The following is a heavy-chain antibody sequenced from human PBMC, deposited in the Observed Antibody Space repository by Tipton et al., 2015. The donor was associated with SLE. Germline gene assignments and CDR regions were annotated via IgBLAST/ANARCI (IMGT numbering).Heavy chain of an antibody. CDR1: GFTFSSYG. CDR2: IWYDGSNK. D-gene: IGHD2-21*01. V-gene: IGHV3-33*01. Sequence: SGFTFSSYGMHWVRQAPGKGLEWEAVIWYDGSNKYYADSVKGRFTISRDNSKNTLYLQMNSLRAEDTAVYYCARDRLLSYYFDYWGQGTLVTVSS. J-gene: IGHJ4*02. CDR3: ARDRLLSYYFDY.